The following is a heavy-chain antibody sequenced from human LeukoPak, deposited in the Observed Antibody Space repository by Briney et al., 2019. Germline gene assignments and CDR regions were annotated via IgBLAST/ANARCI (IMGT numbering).Heavy chain of an antibody. V-gene: IGHV3-30-3*01. J-gene: IGHJ4*02. CDR2: ISYDGSNK. CDR3: TRDGRRWNFDY. Sequence: PGGSLRLSCAASGFTFSSYAMHWVRQAPGKGLEWVAVISYDGSNKYYADSVKGRFTISRDNSKNTLYLEMNSLRAEDTAVYYCTRDGRRWNFDYWGQGSLVTVSS. CDR1: GFTFSSYA. D-gene: IGHD1-1*01.